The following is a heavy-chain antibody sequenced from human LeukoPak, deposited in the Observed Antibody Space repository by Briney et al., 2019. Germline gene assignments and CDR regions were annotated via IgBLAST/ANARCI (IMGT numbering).Heavy chain of an antibody. Sequence: ASVKVSCKASGYTFTSYAMHWVRQAPGQRLEWMGWINAGNGNTKYSQKFQGRVTITRDTSATTAYMELSSLRSEDTAVYYCARGLLWFGELGTPGYWGQGTLVTVSS. CDR2: INAGNGNT. D-gene: IGHD3-10*01. V-gene: IGHV1-3*01. CDR1: GYTFTSYA. CDR3: ARGLLWFGELGTPGY. J-gene: IGHJ4*02.